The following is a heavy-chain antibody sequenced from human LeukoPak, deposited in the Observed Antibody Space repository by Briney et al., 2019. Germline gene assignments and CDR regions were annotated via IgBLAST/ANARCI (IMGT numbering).Heavy chain of an antibody. D-gene: IGHD2-15*01. J-gene: IGHJ4*02. CDR2: VYSSGST. Sequence: SETLSLTCTVSRGSINNYYRNWIRQPPGRGLEWIGFVYSSGSTNYNASLKSRVTISLDASKNQFSLKLSSVTAADTAVYYCAREQPPLGWFDYWGRGALVTVSS. V-gene: IGHV4-59*01. CDR3: AREQPPLGWFDY. CDR1: RGSINNYY.